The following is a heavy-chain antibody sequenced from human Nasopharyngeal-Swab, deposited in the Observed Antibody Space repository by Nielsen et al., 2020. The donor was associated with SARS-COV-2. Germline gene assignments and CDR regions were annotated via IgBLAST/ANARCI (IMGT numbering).Heavy chain of an antibody. CDR3: ARRADFTIFGVVSNWFDP. CDR2: IYYSGST. J-gene: IGHJ5*02. CDR1: GDSISSGGYY. D-gene: IGHD3-3*01. Sequence: TLSLSCTVSGDSISSGGYYWSWIRQHPGKGLEWIGYIYYSGSTYYNPSLKSRVTISVDTSKNQFSLKLSSVTAADTAVYYCARRADFTIFGVVSNWFDPWGQGTLVTVSS. V-gene: IGHV4-31*03.